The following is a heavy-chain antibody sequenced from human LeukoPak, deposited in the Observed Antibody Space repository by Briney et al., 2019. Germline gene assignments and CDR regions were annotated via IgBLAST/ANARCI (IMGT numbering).Heavy chain of an antibody. D-gene: IGHD3-16*01. CDR2: ISSSGSTI. J-gene: IGHJ4*02. V-gene: IGHV3-11*01. CDR3: ARYGRFGGVTGNYFDY. CDR1: GFTFSDYY. Sequence: GGSPRLSCAASGFTFSDYYMSWIRQAPGKGLEWVSYISSSGSTIYYADSVKGRFTISRDNAKNSLYLQMNSLRAEDTAVYYCARYGRFGGVTGNYFDYWGQGTLVTVSS.